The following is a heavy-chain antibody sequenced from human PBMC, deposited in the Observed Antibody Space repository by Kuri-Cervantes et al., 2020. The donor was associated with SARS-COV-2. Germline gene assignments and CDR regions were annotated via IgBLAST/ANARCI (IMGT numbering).Heavy chain of an antibody. D-gene: IGHD3-3*01. J-gene: IGHJ4*02. CDR2: IRYDGSNK. CDR1: GLTFSSYG. CDR3: ARGDPITIFGVVIIRRRTSFDY. Sequence: GESLKSSCAASGLTFSSYGMRWVRQAPGKGLEWVAFIRYDGSNKYYADSVKGRFTISRDNAKNSLYLQMNSLRAEDTAVYYWARGDPITIFGVVIIRRRTSFDYWGQGTLVTVSS. V-gene: IGHV3-30*02.